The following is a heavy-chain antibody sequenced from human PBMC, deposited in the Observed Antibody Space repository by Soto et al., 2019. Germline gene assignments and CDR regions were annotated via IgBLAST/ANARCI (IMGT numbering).Heavy chain of an antibody. D-gene: IGHD3-3*01. CDR3: AKVGPITIFGVVTPNWFDP. Sequence: GGSLRLSCAASGFTFSSYAMSWVRQAPGKGLEWVSAISGSGGSTYYADSVKGRFTISRDNSKNTLYLQMNSLRAEDTAVYYCAKVGPITIFGVVTPNWFDPWGQGTLVTVSS. J-gene: IGHJ5*02. V-gene: IGHV3-23*01. CDR2: ISGSGGST. CDR1: GFTFSSYA.